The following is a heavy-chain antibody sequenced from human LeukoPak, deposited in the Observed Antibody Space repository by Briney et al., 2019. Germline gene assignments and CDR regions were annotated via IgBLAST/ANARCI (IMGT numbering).Heavy chain of an antibody. V-gene: IGHV3-21*04. Sequence: KSGGSLRLSCAASGFTFSNYNMHWVRQAPGKGLEWVSYISSSSSHIYYADSVKGRFTISRDNAKNSLYLQMNSLRAEDTALYYCAKVSLRCGGDCYSTIVDAFDIWGQGTMVTVSS. D-gene: IGHD2-21*02. CDR2: ISSSSSHI. CDR1: GFTFSNYN. CDR3: AKVSLRCGGDCYSTIVDAFDI. J-gene: IGHJ3*02.